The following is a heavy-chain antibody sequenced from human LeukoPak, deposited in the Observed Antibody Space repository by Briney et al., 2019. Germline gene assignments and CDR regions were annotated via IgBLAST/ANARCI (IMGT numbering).Heavy chain of an antibody. CDR2: ISGSDGST. CDR3: ARARQYDSWSGYTRYYYYGMDV. V-gene: IGHV3-23*01. CDR1: GFTFSSYG. Sequence: GGSLRLSCATSGFTFSSYGMSWVRQAPGKRLEWVSSISGSDGSTYYADSVKGRFTIPRDNSKNTLYLQMNSLRVEDTAVYYCARARQYDSWSGYTRYYYYGMDVWGQGTTVTVSS. D-gene: IGHD3-3*01. J-gene: IGHJ6*02.